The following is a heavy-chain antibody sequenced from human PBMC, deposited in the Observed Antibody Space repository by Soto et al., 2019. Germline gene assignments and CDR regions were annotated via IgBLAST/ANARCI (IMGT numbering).Heavy chain of an antibody. Sequence: QVQLQESGPGLVKPSETLSLTCTVSGGSISSYYWSWIRQPPGKGLEWIGYIYYSGSTNYNPSLKRRFTRSVDASRNQFSLKLSSVTAADTAVYYCARGWGGYFQHWGQGTLVTVSS. CDR1: GGSISSYY. V-gene: IGHV4-59*01. CDR3: ARGWGGYFQH. J-gene: IGHJ1*01. D-gene: IGHD7-27*01. CDR2: IYYSGST.